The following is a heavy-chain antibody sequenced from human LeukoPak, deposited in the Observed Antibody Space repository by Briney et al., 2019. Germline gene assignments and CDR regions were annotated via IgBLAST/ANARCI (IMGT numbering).Heavy chain of an antibody. CDR3: ARSERFSSWDYGMDV. CDR1: GGSFSGYY. J-gene: IGHJ6*02. Sequence: PSETQSLTCAVYGGSFSGYYWSWIRQPPGKGLEWIGEINHSGSTNYNPSLKSRVTISVDTSKNQFSLKLSSVTAADTAVYYCARSERFSSWDYGMDVWGQGTTVTVSS. CDR2: INHSGST. V-gene: IGHV4-34*01. D-gene: IGHD6-13*01.